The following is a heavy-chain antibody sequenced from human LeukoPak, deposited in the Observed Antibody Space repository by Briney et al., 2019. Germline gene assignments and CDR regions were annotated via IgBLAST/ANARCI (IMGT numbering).Heavy chain of an antibody. Sequence: GESLKISCKGSGYSFTTYWIAWVRQMPGEGLEWMGIVYPGDSDTRYSPSFQGQVTISADKSISTAYLQWSSLKASDTAMYYCARRTYCGGDCWDPFDYWGQGTLVTVSS. CDR1: GYSFTTYW. CDR2: VYPGDSDT. J-gene: IGHJ4*02. CDR3: ARRTYCGGDCWDPFDY. V-gene: IGHV5-51*01. D-gene: IGHD2-21*02.